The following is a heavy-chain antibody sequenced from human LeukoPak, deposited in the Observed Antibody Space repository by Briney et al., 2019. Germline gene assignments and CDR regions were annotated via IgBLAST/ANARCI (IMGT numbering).Heavy chain of an antibody. V-gene: IGHV3-7*03. CDR2: IKQDGSEK. Sequence: GGSLRLSCAASGFTFSSYWMSWVRQAPGKGLEWVANIKQDGSEKYHVDSVKGRFTISRDNAENSLYLQMNSLRVEDTAVYYCARDKIVGATNFDYWGQGTLVTVSS. CDR3: ARDKIVGATNFDY. CDR1: GFTFSSYW. J-gene: IGHJ4*02. D-gene: IGHD1-26*01.